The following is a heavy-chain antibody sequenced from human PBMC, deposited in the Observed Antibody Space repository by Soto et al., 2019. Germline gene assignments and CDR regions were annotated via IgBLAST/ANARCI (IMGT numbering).Heavy chain of an antibody. CDR3: AKDLFTRKTSSWYRYYYYGMDV. D-gene: IGHD6-13*01. CDR1: GLTFYYYA. CDR2: ISWDGGST. Sequence: GGSLKLTCATSGLTFYYYAMHWVRQAPGKGLEWVSLISWDGGSTYYADSVKGRFTISRDNSKNSLYLQMNSLRAEDTALYYCAKDLFTRKTSSWYRYYYYGMDVWGQGTTVTVSS. V-gene: IGHV3-43D*04. J-gene: IGHJ6*02.